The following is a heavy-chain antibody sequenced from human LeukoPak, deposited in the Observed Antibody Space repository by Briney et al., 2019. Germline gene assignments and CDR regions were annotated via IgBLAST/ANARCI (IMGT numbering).Heavy chain of an antibody. V-gene: IGHV3-21*01. CDR1: GFTFSSYS. J-gene: IGHJ4*02. Sequence: GGSLRLSCAASGFTFSSYSMNWVRQAPGKGLEWVSSISSSSSYIYYADSVKGRFTISRDNAKNSLYLQMNSLRAEDTAVYYCAREWELRVCFDYWGQGTLVTVSS. CDR3: AREWELRVCFDY. CDR2: ISSSSSYI. D-gene: IGHD1-26*01.